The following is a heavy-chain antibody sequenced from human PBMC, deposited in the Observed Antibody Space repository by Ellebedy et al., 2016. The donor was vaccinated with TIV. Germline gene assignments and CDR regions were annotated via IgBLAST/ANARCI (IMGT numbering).Heavy chain of an antibody. CDR1: GFTVSSRY. CDR3: ARGDSSGYYHYYYYGMDV. CDR2: IYTVGET. D-gene: IGHD3-22*01. V-gene: IGHV3-53*01. J-gene: IGHJ6*02. Sequence: GGSLRLSCAASGFTVSSRYMNWVRQAPGKGLEWVSVIYTVGETYYADSVKGRFTVTRDNSKNTLYLQMNSLSAEDTAVYYCARGDSSGYYHYYYYGMDVWGQGTTVTVSS.